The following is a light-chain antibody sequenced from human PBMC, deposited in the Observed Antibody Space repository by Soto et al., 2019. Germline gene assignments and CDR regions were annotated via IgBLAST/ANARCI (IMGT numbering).Light chain of an antibody. CDR3: QQSYSTPIT. V-gene: IGKV1-39*01. Sequence: DIQMTQSPSSLSASVGERVTITCRASQSISSYLNWYQQKPGKAPKLLIYAASSLQSGVPSRFSGSGSGTDFTLTISSLQPEDFATYYCQQSYSTPITFGRGTQLEIK. CDR2: AAS. J-gene: IGKJ5*01. CDR1: QSISSY.